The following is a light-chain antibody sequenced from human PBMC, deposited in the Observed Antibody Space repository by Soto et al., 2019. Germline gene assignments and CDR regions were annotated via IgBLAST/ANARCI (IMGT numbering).Light chain of an antibody. CDR3: LLSYSGARGV. CDR1: TGAVTSGHY. Sequence: QAVVTQEPSLTVSPGGTVTLTCGSSTGAVTSGHYPYWFQQRPGQAPRTLIYDTSNTHSLTPARFSGSLLGGKAALTLSGAQPEDEADYYCLLSYSGARGVFGGGTKVTVL. V-gene: IGLV7-46*01. CDR2: DTS. J-gene: IGLJ2*01.